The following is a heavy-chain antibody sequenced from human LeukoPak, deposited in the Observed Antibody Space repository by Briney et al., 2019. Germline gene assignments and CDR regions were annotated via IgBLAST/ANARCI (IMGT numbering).Heavy chain of an antibody. CDR1: GGTFSSYA. V-gene: IGHV1-69*06. Sequence: SVKVSCKASGGTFSSYAISWVRQAPGQGLEWMGGIIPIFGTANYAQKFQGRVTITADKSTSTAYMELNSLTSEDTAVYYCARGTLSGTYYFHSWGQGTLVTVSS. CDR2: IIPIFGTA. CDR3: ARGTLSGTYYFHS. J-gene: IGHJ4*02. D-gene: IGHD1-26*01.